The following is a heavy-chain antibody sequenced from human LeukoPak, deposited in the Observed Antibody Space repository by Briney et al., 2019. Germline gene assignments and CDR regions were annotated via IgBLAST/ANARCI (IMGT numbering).Heavy chain of an antibody. Sequence: SQTLSLTCAISGDSFSSNSAAWKWGRQSPARGVEWLGSTYYSSKWYNDYAVSVKSRITITPATSKNQFSLQLNSVTPEDTAVYYCAREIIVAGYYYYGMDVWGQGTTVTVSS. J-gene: IGHJ6*02. D-gene: IGHD6-19*01. CDR3: AREIIVAGYYYYGMDV. V-gene: IGHV6-1*01. CDR1: GDSFSSNSAA. CDR2: TYYSSKWYN.